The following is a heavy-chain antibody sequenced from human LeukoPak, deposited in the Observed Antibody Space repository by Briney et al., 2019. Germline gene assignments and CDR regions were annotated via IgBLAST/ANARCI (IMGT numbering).Heavy chain of an antibody. CDR1: GFTFSSYA. Sequence: PGGSLRLSCAASGFTFSSYAMSWVRQAPGKGLEWVSAISGSGGSTYYADSVKGWFTISRDNSKNTLYLQMNSLRAEDTAVYYCAKGLYYYGSGSSMGVWGQGTTVTVSS. V-gene: IGHV3-23*01. CDR2: ISGSGGST. J-gene: IGHJ6*02. D-gene: IGHD3-10*01. CDR3: AKGLYYYGSGSSMGV.